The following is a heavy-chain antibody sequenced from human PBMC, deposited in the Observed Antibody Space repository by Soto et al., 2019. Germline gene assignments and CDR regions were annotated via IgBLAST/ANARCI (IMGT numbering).Heavy chain of an antibody. CDR2: ISYDGSNK. Sequence: GGSLRLSCAASGFTFSSYGMHWVRQAPGKGLEWVAVISYDGSNKYYADSVKGRFTISRNNSKNTLYLQMNSLRAEDTDVYYCASNNDYGDSYYYGMDVWGQGTTVTVSS. CDR1: GFTFSSYG. D-gene: IGHD4-17*01. J-gene: IGHJ6*02. V-gene: IGHV3-30*03. CDR3: ASNNDYGDSYYYGMDV.